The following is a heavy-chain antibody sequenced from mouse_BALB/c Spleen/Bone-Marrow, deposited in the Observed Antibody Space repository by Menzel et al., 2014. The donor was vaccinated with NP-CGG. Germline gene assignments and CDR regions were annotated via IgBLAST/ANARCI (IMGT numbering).Heavy chain of an antibody. D-gene: IGHD2-4*01. V-gene: IGHV5-6*01. J-gene: IGHJ2*01. CDR1: GFTFSSYG. CDR2: ISSGGSYT. Sequence: EVQLQESGGDLVKPGGSLKLSCAASGFTFSSYGMSWVRQTPDKRLEWVATISSGGSYTYYPDSVKGRFTISRDNAKNTLYLQMSSLKSEDTAMYYCARQTYYDYDGYFDYRGQGTTLTVSS. CDR3: ARQTYYDYDGYFDY.